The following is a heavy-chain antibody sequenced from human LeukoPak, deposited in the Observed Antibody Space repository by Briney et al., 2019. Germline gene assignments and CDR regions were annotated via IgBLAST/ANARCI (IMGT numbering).Heavy chain of an antibody. CDR2: IKEDGSEK. CDR3: ARDGKGDAPFDY. Sequence: GGSLRLSCAASGFTFSTYSMSWVRQAPGKGLEWVASIKEDGSEKFYVDSVKGRFTISRDNAKNSLYLQMNSLRAEDTAVYYCARDGKGDAPFDYWGQGTLVTVSS. J-gene: IGHJ4*02. CDR1: GFTFSTYS. V-gene: IGHV3-7*01. D-gene: IGHD3-16*01.